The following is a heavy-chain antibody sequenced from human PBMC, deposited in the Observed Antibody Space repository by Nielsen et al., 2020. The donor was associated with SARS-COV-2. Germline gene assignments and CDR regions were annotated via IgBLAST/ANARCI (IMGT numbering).Heavy chain of an antibody. J-gene: IGHJ4*02. CDR2: ISYDGSNK. CDR3: ARGTYLNTAIWEEYYFDY. D-gene: IGHD5-18*01. Sequence: SLKISCAASGFTFSSYGMHWVRQAPGKGLEWVAVISYDGSNKYYADSVKGRFTISRDNSKNTLYLQMNSLRAEDTAVYYCARGTYLNTAIWEEYYFDYWGQGTLVTVSS. CDR1: GFTFSSYG. V-gene: IGHV3-30*03.